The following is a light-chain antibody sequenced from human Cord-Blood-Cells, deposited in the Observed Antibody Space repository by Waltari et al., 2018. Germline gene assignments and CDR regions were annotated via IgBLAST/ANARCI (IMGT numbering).Light chain of an antibody. CDR3: SSYTSRSTGV. J-gene: IGLJ2*01. CDR1: SSDVGGYNY. CDR2: DVS. Sequence: QAALTQPASVSGSPGQSITISCPGTSSDVGGYNYVAWYQQPPDKAPKLMIYDVSNRPAAVSMRSSGHQSGNTASLTIAGLQAEDEAYYYCSSYTSRSTGVFGGGTKLTVL. V-gene: IGLV2-14*01.